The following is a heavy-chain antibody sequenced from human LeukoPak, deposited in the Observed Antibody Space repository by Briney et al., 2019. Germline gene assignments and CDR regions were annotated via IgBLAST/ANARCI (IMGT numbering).Heavy chain of an antibody. D-gene: IGHD6-19*01. CDR1: GFTFSSYG. Sequence: PGRSLRLSCAASGFTFSSYGMHWVRQAPGRGLEWVAVIWYDGCNKYYADSVKGRFTISRDNSKNTLYLQMNSLRAEDTAVYYCAKVPSSGWSLGVYFDYWGQGTLVTVSS. J-gene: IGHJ4*02. CDR3: AKVPSSGWSLGVYFDY. V-gene: IGHV3-33*06. CDR2: IWYDGCNK.